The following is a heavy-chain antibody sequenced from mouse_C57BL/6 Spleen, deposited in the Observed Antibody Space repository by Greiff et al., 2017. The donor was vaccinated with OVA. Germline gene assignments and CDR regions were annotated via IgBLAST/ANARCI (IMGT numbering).Heavy chain of an antibody. D-gene: IGHD2-2*01. V-gene: IGHV1-26*01. CDR3: ARKRNGYPDV. Sequence: EVQLQQSGPELVKPGASVKISCKASGPTVPSSYMNWVKQSHGKSLEWIGDINPNNGGTSYNQKFKGKATLTVDKSSSTAYMELRSLTSEDSAVYYCARKRNGYPDVWGTGTTVTVSS. CDR2: INPNNGGT. CDR1: GPTVPSSY. J-gene: IGHJ1*03.